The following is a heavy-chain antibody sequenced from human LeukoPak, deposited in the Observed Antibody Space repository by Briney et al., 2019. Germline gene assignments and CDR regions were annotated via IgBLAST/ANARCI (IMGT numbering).Heavy chain of an antibody. D-gene: IGHD2-2*01. CDR2: IYSGGST. CDR1: GFTVSSNY. J-gene: IGHJ6*03. Sequence: PGGSLRLSCAASGFTVSSNYMSWVRQAPGKGLEWVSVIYSGGSTYYADSVKGRFTISRDNSKNTRDLQMNSLRAEDTAVYYCARGVPSDYYYMDVWGKGTTVTISS. CDR3: ARGVPSDYYYMDV. V-gene: IGHV3-66*01.